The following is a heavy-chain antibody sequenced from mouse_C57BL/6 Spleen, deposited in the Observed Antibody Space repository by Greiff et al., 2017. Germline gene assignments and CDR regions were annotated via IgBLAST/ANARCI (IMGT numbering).Heavy chain of an antibody. D-gene: IGHD2-4*01. CDR1: GFTFSNYW. V-gene: IGHV6-3*01. CDR2: IRLKSDNYAT. J-gene: IGHJ4*01. CDR3: TGEEALYYDYGDYAMDY. Sequence: EVKLEESGGGLVQPGGSMKLSCVASGFTFSNYWMNWVRQSPEKGLEWVAQIRLKSDNYATHYAESVKGRFTISRDDSKSSVYLQMYNLRAEDTGIYYCTGEEALYYDYGDYAMDYWGQGTSVTVSS.